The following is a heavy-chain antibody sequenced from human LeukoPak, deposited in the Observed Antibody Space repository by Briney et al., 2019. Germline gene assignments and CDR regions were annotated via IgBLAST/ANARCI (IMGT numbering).Heavy chain of an antibody. CDR2: IYYSGST. D-gene: IGHD3-22*01. CDR1: GGSISSGDDY. V-gene: IGHV4-30-4*01. J-gene: IGHJ4*02. Sequence: SETLSLTCTVSGGSISSGDDYWSWIRQPPGTGLEWIGYIYYSGSTYSNPSLKSRVTISVDTSKNLFSLKLSSVTAADTAVYYCARVGGFYDSSGPDYWGQGTLVTVSS. CDR3: ARVGGFYDSSGPDY.